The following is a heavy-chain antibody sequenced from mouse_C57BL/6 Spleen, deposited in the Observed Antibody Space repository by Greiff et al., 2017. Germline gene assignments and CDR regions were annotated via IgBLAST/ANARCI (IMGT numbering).Heavy chain of an antibody. CDR3: TTYPGEAWFAD. CDR2: IDPEDGDT. J-gene: IGHJ3*01. CDR1: GFNFKDYY. V-gene: IGHV14-1*01. Sequence: EVKLQESGAELVRPGASVKLSCTASGFNFKDYYMHWVKQRPEQGLEWIGRIDPEDGDTEYAPKFQGKATMTADTSSNTAYLQLSSLTSEDTAVYYCTTYPGEAWFADWGQGTLVTVSA.